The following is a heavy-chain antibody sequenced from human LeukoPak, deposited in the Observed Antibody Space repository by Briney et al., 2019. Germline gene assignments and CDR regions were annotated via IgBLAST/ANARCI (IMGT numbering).Heavy chain of an antibody. Sequence: SETLSLTCAVSGGSISSSNWWSWARQPPGKGLEWIGEIYHSGSTNYNPSLKSRVTISVDKSKNQFSLKLSSVTAADTAVYYCARDLQWLYYYYGMDVWGQGTTVTVSS. J-gene: IGHJ6*02. V-gene: IGHV4-4*02. D-gene: IGHD6-19*01. CDR1: GGSISSSNW. CDR3: ARDLQWLYYYYGMDV. CDR2: IYHSGST.